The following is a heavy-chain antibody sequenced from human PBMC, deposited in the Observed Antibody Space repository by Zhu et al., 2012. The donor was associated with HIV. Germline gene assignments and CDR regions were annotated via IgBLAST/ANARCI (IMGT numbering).Heavy chain of an antibody. Sequence: QVQLLESGPGLVEPSETLSLTCTVSGDSVTSSGYYWVWVRQPPGKGLEWIASINYSENTYYTSSLKSRVTIFVDTSKNEFXLKLTSVTAADTAVYYCARLDAGPTGNYFDNWGQGTLVTVSS. CDR2: INYSENT. J-gene: IGHJ4*02. CDR1: GDSVTSSGYY. CDR3: ARLDAGPTGNYFDN. D-gene: IGHD7-27*01. V-gene: IGHV4-39*01.